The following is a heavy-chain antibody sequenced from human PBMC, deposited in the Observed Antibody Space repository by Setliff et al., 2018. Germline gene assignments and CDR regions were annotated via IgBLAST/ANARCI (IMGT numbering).Heavy chain of an antibody. V-gene: IGHV1-69*13. CDR2: IIPAFTTA. Sequence: SVKVSCKASGYTFTTYAIIWVRQAPGQGLELMGGIIPAFTTANYAPNFHDRLRITADESTSTAYMELSSLRSDDTAVYYCARVDSYCSGGTCWTTYNWFDPWGHGTPVTVSS. J-gene: IGHJ5*02. CDR1: GYTFTTYA. CDR3: ARVDSYCSGGTCWTTYNWFDP. D-gene: IGHD2-15*01.